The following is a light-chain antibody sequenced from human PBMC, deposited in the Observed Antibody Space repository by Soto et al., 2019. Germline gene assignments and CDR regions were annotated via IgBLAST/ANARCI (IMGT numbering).Light chain of an antibody. V-gene: IGKV1-9*01. CDR3: QQLKSYPIT. Sequence: DIQLTQSPSFLSASVGDRVTIACRASQGINNYLAWYQQKPGKAPNLLIYAAYTLQNGVPSRFSGSGSGTEFTLTITNLQPADFATYHCQQLKSYPITFGPGTKVD. CDR1: QGINNY. J-gene: IGKJ3*01. CDR2: AAY.